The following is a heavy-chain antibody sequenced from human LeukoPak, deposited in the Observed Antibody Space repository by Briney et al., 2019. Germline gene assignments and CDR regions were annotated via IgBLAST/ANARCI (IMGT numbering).Heavy chain of an antibody. CDR1: GLTFSNAW. V-gene: IGHV3-15*01. Sequence: GGSLRLSCAASGLTFSNAWMTWVRQAPGKGLEWVGRIKSKTDGGTTDYAAPVKGRFTISRDDSKNTLYLQMNSLKTEDTAVYYCTTDLLRYFDWLRFDPWGQGTLVTVSS. CDR2: IKSKTDGGTT. CDR3: TTDLLRYFDWLRFDP. J-gene: IGHJ5*02. D-gene: IGHD3-9*01.